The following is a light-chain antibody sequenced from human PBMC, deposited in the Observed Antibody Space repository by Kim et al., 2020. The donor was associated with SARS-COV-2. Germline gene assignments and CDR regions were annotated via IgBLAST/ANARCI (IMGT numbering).Light chain of an antibody. CDR1: NIVSRN. V-gene: IGLV3-21*04. Sequence: SYELTQPPSVAVDPGKTATITCGGDNIVSRNVHWYQQRPGQAPVLVIYYDTDRPSGIPERFSGSNSGNTATLTISRVEAGDEADYYCHVWDSSNDHRVFGGGTKLTVL. CDR3: HVWDSSNDHRV. CDR2: YDT. J-gene: IGLJ3*02.